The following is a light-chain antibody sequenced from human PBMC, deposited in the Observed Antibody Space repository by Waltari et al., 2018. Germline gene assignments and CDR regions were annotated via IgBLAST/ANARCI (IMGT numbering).Light chain of an antibody. CDR3: ILYTGSGTWV. Sequence: WYQQRPGQAPRTLVYDVNDRSYGVSDRFSGSMSGSAASLTISGLQADDEADYYCILYTGSGTWVFGGGTKLTVL. J-gene: IGLJ3*02. CDR2: DVN. V-gene: IGLV2-14*04.